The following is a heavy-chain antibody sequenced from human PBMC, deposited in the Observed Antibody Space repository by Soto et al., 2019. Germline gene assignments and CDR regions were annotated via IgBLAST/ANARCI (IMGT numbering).Heavy chain of an antibody. CDR3: ASPPSSNRYYYGMDV. D-gene: IGHD4-4*01. V-gene: IGHV1-69*12. CDR1: GGTFSSYA. CDR2: IIPSFGTA. Sequence: QVQLVQSGAEVKKPGSSVKVSCKASGGTFSSYAISWVRQAPGQGLEWMGGIIPSFGTANYAQKFPGRVTITADESTSTAYMALSSLRSEDTAVYYCASPPSSNRYYYGMDVWGQGTTVTVSS. J-gene: IGHJ6*02.